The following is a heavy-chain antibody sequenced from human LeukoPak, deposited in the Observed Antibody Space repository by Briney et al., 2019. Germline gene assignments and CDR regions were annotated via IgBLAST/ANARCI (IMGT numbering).Heavy chain of an antibody. Sequence: PSETLSLTCTVSGGSINNGGYYWSWIRQHPGKGLEWIGYIYYNGATYYKPSLQSQVTISLETSKNQFSLRLSSGTAADTAVYYCARELEMGTYYFDYWGQGTLVTVSS. D-gene: IGHD5-24*01. CDR3: ARELEMGTYYFDY. CDR1: GGSINNGGYY. CDR2: IYYNGAT. V-gene: IGHV4-31*01. J-gene: IGHJ4*02.